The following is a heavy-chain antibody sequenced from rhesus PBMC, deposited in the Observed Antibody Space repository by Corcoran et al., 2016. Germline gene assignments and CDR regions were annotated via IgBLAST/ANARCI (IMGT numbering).Heavy chain of an antibody. V-gene: IGHV4-169*02. CDR3: ASLVRGDYFPY. D-gene: IGHD3-34*01. Sequence: QLQLQESGPGLVKPSETLSLTCAVPGGSISSNYWSWIRQAPGKGLEWIGYIYGSGSSTSYNPSLTSRVTISTDTSKNQFSLKVSSVTAADTAVYYCASLVRGDYFPYWGQGVLVTVSS. J-gene: IGHJ4*01. CDR1: GGSISSNY. CDR2: IYGSGSST.